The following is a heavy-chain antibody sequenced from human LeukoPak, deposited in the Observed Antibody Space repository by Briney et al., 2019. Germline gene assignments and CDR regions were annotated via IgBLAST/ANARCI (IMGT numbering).Heavy chain of an antibody. J-gene: IGHJ6*03. D-gene: IGHD1-26*01. CDR2: IGGSGGST. V-gene: IGHV3-23*01. CDR1: GFTFRSHA. CDR3: AKDRIGNPYYYYMDV. Sequence: GGSLRLSCAATGFTFRSHAMNWVRQAPGKGLEWVSGIGGSGGSTYYVDSVKGRFTISRDNSKNTLYLQMNSLKAEDTAVYYCAKDRIGNPYYYYMDVWGKGTTVTVSS.